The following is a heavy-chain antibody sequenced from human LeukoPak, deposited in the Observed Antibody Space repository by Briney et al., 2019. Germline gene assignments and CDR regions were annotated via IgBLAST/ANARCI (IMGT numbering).Heavy chain of an antibody. J-gene: IGHJ5*02. V-gene: IGHV1-24*01. D-gene: IGHD2-8*01. CDR2: FDPEDGET. CDR1: GYTLTELS. CDR3: ATEAGCGRDCTNGEGWFDH. Sequence: GPVKVFCKVSGYTLTELSMHWVRQAPGKGLEWMGGFDPEDGETIYAQKFQGRVTMTEDTSTDTAYMELSSLRSEDTAVYYCATEAGCGRDCTNGEGWFDHWGQGTLVTVSS.